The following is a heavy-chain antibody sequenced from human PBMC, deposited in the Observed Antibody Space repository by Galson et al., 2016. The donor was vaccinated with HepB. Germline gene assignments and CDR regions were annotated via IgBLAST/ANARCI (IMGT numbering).Heavy chain of an antibody. Sequence: SLRLSCAASGFIFSSFVVHWVRQAPGKGLVWVSRINRDGSSANYADSVKGRFTISRDNAKNTLFLQINSLRAEDTAVYYCARGEGRYTGYWGQGTLVTVSS. CDR2: INRDGSSA. J-gene: IGHJ4*02. CDR1: GFIFSSFV. D-gene: IGHD1-26*01. CDR3: ARGEGRYTGY. V-gene: IGHV3-74*01.